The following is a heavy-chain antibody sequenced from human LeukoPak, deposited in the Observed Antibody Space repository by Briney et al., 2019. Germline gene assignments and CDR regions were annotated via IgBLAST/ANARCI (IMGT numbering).Heavy chain of an antibody. CDR3: ARDPYAIAVAGVGAFDI. CDR2: IYSGGST. D-gene: IGHD6-19*01. Sequence: GGSLRLSCAASGFTVSSNYMSWVRQAPGKGLEWVSVIYSGGSTYYADSVKGRFTISRDNSKNTLYLQMNSLRAGDTAVYYCARDPYAIAVAGVGAFDIWGQGTMVTVSS. J-gene: IGHJ3*02. V-gene: IGHV3-53*01. CDR1: GFTVSSNY.